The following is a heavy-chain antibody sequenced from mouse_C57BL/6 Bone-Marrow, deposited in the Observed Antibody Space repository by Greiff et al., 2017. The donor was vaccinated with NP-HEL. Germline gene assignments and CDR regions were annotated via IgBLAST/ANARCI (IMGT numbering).Heavy chain of an antibody. D-gene: IGHD2-4*01. V-gene: IGHV5-6*01. Sequence: EVQRVESGGDLVKPGGSLKLSCAASGFTFSSYGMSLVRQTPDKRLAWVATLSSGGSYTYYPDSVKGRFTISRDNSKNTLYLQMSSLKSEDTAMYYCASPYDYDVAWFAYWGQGTLVTVSA. CDR1: GFTFSSYG. CDR3: ASPYDYDVAWFAY. CDR2: LSSGGSYT. J-gene: IGHJ3*01.